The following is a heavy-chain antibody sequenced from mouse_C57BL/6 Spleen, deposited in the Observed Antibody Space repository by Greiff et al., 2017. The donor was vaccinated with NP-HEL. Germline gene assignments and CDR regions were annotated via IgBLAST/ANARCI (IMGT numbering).Heavy chain of an antibody. V-gene: IGHV10-1*01. J-gene: IGHJ4*01. D-gene: IGHD1-1*01. CDR1: GFSFNTYA. Sequence: EVKLMESGGGLVQPKGSLKLSCAASGFSFNTYAMNWVRQAPGKGLEWVARIRSKSNNYATYYADSVKDRFTISRDDSESMLYLQMNNLKTEDTAMYYCVRHPHYYGSSYDAMDYWGQGTSVTVSS. CDR2: IRSKSNNYAT. CDR3: VRHPHYYGSSYDAMDY.